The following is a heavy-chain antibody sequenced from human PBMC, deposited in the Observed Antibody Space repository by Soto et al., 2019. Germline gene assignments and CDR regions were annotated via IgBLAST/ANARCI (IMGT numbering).Heavy chain of an antibody. V-gene: IGHV1-3*01. CDR1: GYTFTSYA. CDR3: ARDHPLRFLEWFLAGGAFDI. J-gene: IGHJ3*02. CDR2: INAGNGNT. D-gene: IGHD3-3*01. Sequence: GASVKVSCKASGYTFTSYAMHWVRQAPGQRLEWMGWINAGNGNTKYSQKFQGRVTITRDTSASTAYMELSSLRSEDTAVYYCARDHPLRFLEWFLAGGAFDIWGQGTMVTVSS.